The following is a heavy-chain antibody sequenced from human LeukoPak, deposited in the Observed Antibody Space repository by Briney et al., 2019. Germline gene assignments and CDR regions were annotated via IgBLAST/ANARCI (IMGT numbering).Heavy chain of an antibody. CDR1: GLSISGQW. Sequence: GESLRLSCVASGLSISGQWMNWVRQAPGQGLEWVANIKHDGSEEYYVDSVKGRFAVSRDDGRNSVSLQMNSVRAEDTAVYYCGYTNNFYHWGQGTLVVVSS. CDR3: GYTNNFYH. CDR2: IKHDGSEE. V-gene: IGHV3-7*01. J-gene: IGHJ4*02. D-gene: IGHD3-16*02.